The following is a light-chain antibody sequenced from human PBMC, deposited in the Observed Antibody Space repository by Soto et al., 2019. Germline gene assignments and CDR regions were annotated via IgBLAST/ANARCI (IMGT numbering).Light chain of an antibody. Sequence: DIQLTQSPSTLSASVGDRVTFTCRASQGINRWLAWYQQKPGKAPKVLIYDAFSLESGVPSRFSGSGSWTEFTLTISSLQPDDFATYYCQQSSPYSAFTFGQGTKLEVK. CDR3: QQSSPYSAFT. V-gene: IGKV1-5*01. CDR1: QGINRW. J-gene: IGKJ2*01. CDR2: DAF.